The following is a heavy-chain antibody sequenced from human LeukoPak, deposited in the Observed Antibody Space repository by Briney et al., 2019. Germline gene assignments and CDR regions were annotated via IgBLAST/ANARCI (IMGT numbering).Heavy chain of an antibody. CDR1: GGSFSGYY. J-gene: IGHJ4*02. D-gene: IGHD6-19*01. Sequence: PSETLSLTCAVYGGSFSGYYWSWIRQPPGKGLEWIGEINHSGSTNYNPSLKSRVTISVDTSKNQFSLKLSSVTAADTAVYYCARVPYSSGWYYFDYWGQGTLVTVSP. CDR2: INHSGST. V-gene: IGHV4-34*01. CDR3: ARVPYSSGWYYFDY.